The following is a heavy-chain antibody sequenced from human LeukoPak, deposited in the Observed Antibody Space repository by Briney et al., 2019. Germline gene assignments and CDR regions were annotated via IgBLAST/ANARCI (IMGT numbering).Heavy chain of an antibody. CDR1: GCTFSDYY. Sequence: PGGSLRLSCAASGCTFSDYYMSWIRQAPGKGLEWVSYISSSGSTIYYADSVKGRFTISRDNAKKSLYLQMNSLRAEDTAVYYCASDAEATIDYWGQGTLVTVSS. CDR3: ASDAEATIDY. J-gene: IGHJ4*02. D-gene: IGHD5-24*01. V-gene: IGHV3-11*01. CDR2: ISSSGSTI.